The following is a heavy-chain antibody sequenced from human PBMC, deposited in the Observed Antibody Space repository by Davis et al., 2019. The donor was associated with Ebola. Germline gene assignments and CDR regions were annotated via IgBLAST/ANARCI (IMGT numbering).Heavy chain of an antibody. CDR2: IYSGGDT. CDR3: ARDSFPEDGMDV. V-gene: IGHV3-53*01. CDR1: GFTVSSYY. Sequence: GESLKISCEASGFTVSSYYMNWVRQAPGKGLEWVSVIYSGGDTYYTDSVKGRFTISRDNSKNMLYLQLSSLTPEDSAVYYCARDSFPEDGMDVWGQGTTVTVSS. J-gene: IGHJ6*02.